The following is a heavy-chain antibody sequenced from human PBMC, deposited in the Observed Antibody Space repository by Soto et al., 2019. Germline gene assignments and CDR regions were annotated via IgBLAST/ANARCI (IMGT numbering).Heavy chain of an antibody. CDR1: GFTFSSYG. D-gene: IGHD2-2*03. Sequence: QVQLVESGGGVVQPGRSLRLSCAASGFTFSSYGMHWVRQAPGKGLEWVAVIWYDGSNKYYADSVKGRFTISRDNSKNTLYLQMNGLRAEDTAVYYCARDGYCSSTSCSPFDYWGQGTLVTVSS. V-gene: IGHV3-33*01. J-gene: IGHJ4*02. CDR3: ARDGYCSSTSCSPFDY. CDR2: IWYDGSNK.